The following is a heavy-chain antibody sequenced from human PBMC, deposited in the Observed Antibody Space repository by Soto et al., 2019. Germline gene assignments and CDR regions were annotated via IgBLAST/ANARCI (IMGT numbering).Heavy chain of an antibody. CDR2: IYYSGST. Sequence: PSETLSLTCTVSGGSISSYYWSWIRQPPGKGLEWIGYIYYSGSTNYNPSLKSRVTISVDTSKNQFSLKLSSVTAADTAVYYCARTPYYDFWSGYSAFDYWGQGTLVTVS. CDR3: ARTPYYDFWSGYSAFDY. J-gene: IGHJ4*02. V-gene: IGHV4-59*01. D-gene: IGHD3-3*01. CDR1: GGSISSYY.